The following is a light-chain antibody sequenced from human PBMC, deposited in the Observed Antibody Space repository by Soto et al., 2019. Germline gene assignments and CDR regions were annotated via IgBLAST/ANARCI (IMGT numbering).Light chain of an antibody. CDR3: LQDFSYPWT. CDR1: QGIRNE. J-gene: IGKJ1*01. Sequence: AIQMTQSPYSLSASVGDRVTITCRASQGIRNEVGWYQQKPGKAPRLLIYAASSLQSGVPSKFSGSGSGTDFTLTISSLQPEDFATYYCLQDFSYPWTFGQGTKVEI. V-gene: IGKV1-6*01. CDR2: AAS.